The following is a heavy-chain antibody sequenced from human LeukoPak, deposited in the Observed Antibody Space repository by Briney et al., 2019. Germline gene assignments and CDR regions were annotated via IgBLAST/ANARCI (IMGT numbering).Heavy chain of an antibody. D-gene: IGHD6-13*01. CDR2: IYYSGST. Sequence: TSETLSLTCTVSGDSISSSSYYWGWIRQPPGKGLVWIGSIYYSGSTSYNPSLKSRVTISVDTSKNQFSLKLSSVTAADTAVYYCARRYSSGWYSETDYWGQGTLVTVSS. CDR3: ARRYSSGWYSETDY. J-gene: IGHJ4*02. CDR1: GDSISSSSYY. V-gene: IGHV4-39*01.